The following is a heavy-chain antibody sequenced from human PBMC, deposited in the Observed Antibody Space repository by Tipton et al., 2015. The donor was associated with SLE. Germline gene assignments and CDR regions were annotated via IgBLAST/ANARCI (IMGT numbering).Heavy chain of an antibody. J-gene: IGHJ4*02. Sequence: TLSLTCDVSGGSISSGNWWTWVRQPPGKGLEWIGEIYHSGNVNYKASLRSRVTLSIDKFRNQFSMMLTSVTAADTAVYHCARVSSSTRYSFPFDFWGQGVLVTVSS. CDR3: ARVSSSTRYSFPFDF. D-gene: IGHD2-21*01. CDR1: GGSISSGNW. V-gene: IGHV4/OR15-8*02. CDR2: IYHSGNV.